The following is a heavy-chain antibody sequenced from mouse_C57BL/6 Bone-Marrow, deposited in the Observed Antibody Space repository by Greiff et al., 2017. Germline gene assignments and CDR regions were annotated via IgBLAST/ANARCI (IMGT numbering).Heavy chain of an antibody. Sequence: QVQLQQPGAELVKPGASVKMSCKASGYTFTSYWITWVKQRPGQGLEWIGDIYPGSGSTNYNEKFKSKATLTVDTSSSTAYMQLSSLTSEDSAVYYCARRRVAYDGYYWYCDVWGTGTTVTVSS. D-gene: IGHD2-3*01. CDR1: GYTFTSYW. J-gene: IGHJ1*03. V-gene: IGHV1-55*01. CDR3: ARRRVAYDGYYWYCDV. CDR2: IYPGSGST.